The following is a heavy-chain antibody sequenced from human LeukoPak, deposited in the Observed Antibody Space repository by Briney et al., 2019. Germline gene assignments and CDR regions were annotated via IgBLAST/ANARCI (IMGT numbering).Heavy chain of an antibody. J-gene: IGHJ4*02. V-gene: IGHV3-48*02. D-gene: IGHD3-22*01. Sequence: GGSLRLSCAASGFTFSSYSMNWVRQAPGKGLEWVSYISSSSSTIYYADSVKGRFTISRDNAKNSLFLQMNSLRDEDTAVYYCARKALGSGYYYFDYWGQRTLVTVSS. CDR1: GFTFSSYS. CDR3: ARKALGSGYYYFDY. CDR2: ISSSSSTI.